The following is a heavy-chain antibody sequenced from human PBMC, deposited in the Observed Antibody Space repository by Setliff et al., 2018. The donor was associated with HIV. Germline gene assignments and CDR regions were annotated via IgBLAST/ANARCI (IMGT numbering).Heavy chain of an antibody. Sequence: GESLKISCKGSGYSFTNYWISWVRQMPGKGLEWMGRIDPTDSYINYSPSFQSHVTISADKSISSAYLQWSSLKASDTAMYYCARHEAGGGMDVWGQGTTVTVSS. D-gene: IGHD3-10*01. CDR1: GYSFTNYW. V-gene: IGHV5-10-1*01. CDR3: ARHEAGGGMDV. CDR2: IDPTDSYI. J-gene: IGHJ6*02.